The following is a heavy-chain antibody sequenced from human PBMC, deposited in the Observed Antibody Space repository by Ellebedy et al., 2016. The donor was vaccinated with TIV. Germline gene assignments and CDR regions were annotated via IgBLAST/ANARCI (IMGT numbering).Heavy chain of an antibody. V-gene: IGHV3-13*01. CDR3: AREVLDSSASGWYFDL. D-gene: IGHD6-6*01. Sequence: GESLKISCAASGFTFRSYDMHWVRQATGKDLEWVSVIGVGYDTSSPDSVKGRFPISRENAKNSLYLQMNSLRDGDTAVYYCAREVLDSSASGWYFDLWGRGTLVTVSS. J-gene: IGHJ2*01. CDR2: IGVGYDT. CDR1: GFTFRSYD.